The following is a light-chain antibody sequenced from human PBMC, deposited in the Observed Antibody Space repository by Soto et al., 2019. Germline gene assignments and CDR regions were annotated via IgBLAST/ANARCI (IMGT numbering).Light chain of an antibody. J-gene: IGLJ1*01. V-gene: IGLV2-8*01. CDR2: EVN. CDR3: SSYAGSSNV. CDR1: SSDVGGYNY. Sequence: QSALTQPPSASGSPGQSVAISCTGTSSDVGGYNYVSWYQQHPGKAPKLMIYEVNKGPSGVPDRFSGSKSGNTASLTVSGLQAEDEADYYCSSYAGSSNVFGTGTKLTVL.